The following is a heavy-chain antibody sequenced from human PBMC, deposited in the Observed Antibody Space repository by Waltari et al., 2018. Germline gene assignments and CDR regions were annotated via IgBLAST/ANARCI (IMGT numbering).Heavy chain of an antibody. CDR1: GYTFRNSD. V-gene: IGHV1-8*01. Sequence: QGQLVQSGAEVKKPGASVKVSCTASGYTFRNSDINWVRQAPGQGLEWMGWMNPDSGNTCFAQRFQGRVTLTRNTSISTAYMEISSLESDDTAVYYCARPPVGLIDTLDLWGQGTMVTVSS. J-gene: IGHJ3*01. CDR3: ARPPVGLIDTLDL. CDR2: MNPDSGNT. D-gene: IGHD2-21*01.